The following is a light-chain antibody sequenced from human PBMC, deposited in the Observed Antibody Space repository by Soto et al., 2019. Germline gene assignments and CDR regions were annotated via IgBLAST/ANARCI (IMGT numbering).Light chain of an antibody. V-gene: IGLV2-8*01. Sequence: QSVLTQPPSASGSPGQSVTISCTGTSSDVGGYNYVSWYQQHPGKAPKLMIYEVNKRPSGVPDRFSGSKSGNTASLTVSGLQAEDEADYYCNPAAGSPYVFGTGTKVTVL. CDR1: SSDVGGYNY. CDR3: NPAAGSPYV. CDR2: EVN. J-gene: IGLJ1*01.